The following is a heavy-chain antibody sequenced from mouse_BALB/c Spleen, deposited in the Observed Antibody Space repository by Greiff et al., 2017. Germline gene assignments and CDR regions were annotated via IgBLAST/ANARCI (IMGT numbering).Heavy chain of an antibody. CDR2: ISSGSSTI. Sequence: EVQLVESGGGLVQPGGSRKLSCAASGFTFSSFGMHWVRQAPEKGLEWVAYISSGSSTIYYADTVKGRFTISRDNPKNTLFLQMTSLRSEDTAMYYCARLGYYIAMDYWGQGTSVTVSS. D-gene: IGHD2-3*01. V-gene: IGHV5-17*02. J-gene: IGHJ4*01. CDR3: ARLGYYIAMDY. CDR1: GFTFSSFG.